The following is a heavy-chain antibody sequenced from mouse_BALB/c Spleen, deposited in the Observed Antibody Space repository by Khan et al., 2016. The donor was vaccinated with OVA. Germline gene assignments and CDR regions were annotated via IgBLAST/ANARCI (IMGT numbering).Heavy chain of an antibody. V-gene: IGHV3-2*02. CDR1: GYSIASDYA. CDR3: ARVYGGDFDY. D-gene: IGHD1-1*01. J-gene: IGHJ2*01. Sequence: EVKLLESGPGLVKPSQSLSLTCTVTGYSIASDYAWNWIRQFPGIKLEWMGFISYSGNTNYNPSLKSRISITRDKSKNQFFLQLNSVTSEDTATYYCARVYGGDFDYWGQGTTLTVSS. CDR2: ISYSGNT.